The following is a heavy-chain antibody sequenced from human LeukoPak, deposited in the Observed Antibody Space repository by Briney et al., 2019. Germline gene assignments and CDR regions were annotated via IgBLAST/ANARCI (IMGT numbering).Heavy chain of an antibody. Sequence: QPGRSLRLSCAASGFTFSSYAMHWVRQAPGKGLEWVAVISYDGSNKYYADSVKGRFTISRDTSKNTLYLQMNSLRAEDTAVYYCAKSPVPLYLYYMDVWGKGTTVTVSS. CDR3: AKSPVPLYLYYMDV. V-gene: IGHV3-30-3*02. J-gene: IGHJ6*03. CDR2: ISYDGSNK. CDR1: GFTFSSYA. D-gene: IGHD6-6*01.